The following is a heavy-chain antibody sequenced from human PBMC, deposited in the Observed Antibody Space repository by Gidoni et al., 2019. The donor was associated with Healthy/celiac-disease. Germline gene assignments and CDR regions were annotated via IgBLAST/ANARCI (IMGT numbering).Heavy chain of an antibody. Sequence: QVQLQESGPGLVKPSPTLSLTCTVSGCSISSGGYYWSWIRQHPGKGLEWIGYIYYSGSTYYNPSLKSRVTISVDTSKNQFSLKLSSVTAADTAVYYCARQTRYYGSGTHFDYWGQGTLVTVSS. V-gene: IGHV4-31*03. J-gene: IGHJ4*02. CDR3: ARQTRYYGSGTHFDY. CDR2: IYYSGST. D-gene: IGHD3-10*01. CDR1: GCSISSGGYY.